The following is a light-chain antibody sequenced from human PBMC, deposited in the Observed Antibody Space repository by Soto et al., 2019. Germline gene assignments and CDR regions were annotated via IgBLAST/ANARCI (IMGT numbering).Light chain of an antibody. V-gene: IGKV3-11*01. Sequence: IVLTQSPATLSLSPGERATLSCRASQSVSSYLAWYRQKPGQPPRLLIYDASNRATGIPARFSGSGSGTDFTITISSLEPEDFEVYYCQRRSNWSTTFGQGTKVDIK. CDR2: DAS. J-gene: IGKJ1*01. CDR1: QSVSSY. CDR3: QRRSNWSTT.